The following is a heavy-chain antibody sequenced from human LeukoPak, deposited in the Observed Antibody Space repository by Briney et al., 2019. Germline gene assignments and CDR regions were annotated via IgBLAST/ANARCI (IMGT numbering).Heavy chain of an antibody. Sequence: SETLSLTCTVSGGSISSSSYYWGWIRQPPGKGLEWIVSIDYSGSTYYNPSLKSRVTISVDTSKNQFSLKLGSVTAADTAVYYCARTAGYSYGYYYYYYYMDVWGKGTTVTVSS. D-gene: IGHD5-18*01. CDR3: ARTAGYSYGYYYYYYYMDV. V-gene: IGHV4-39*01. J-gene: IGHJ6*03. CDR1: GGSISSSSYY. CDR2: IDYSGST.